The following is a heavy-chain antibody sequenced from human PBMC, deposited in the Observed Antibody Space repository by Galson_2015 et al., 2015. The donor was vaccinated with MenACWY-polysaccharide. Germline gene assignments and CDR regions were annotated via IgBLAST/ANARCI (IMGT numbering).Heavy chain of an antibody. Sequence: SLRLSCAASGFTFSSFDFSDYAMHWVRQAPGKGLEWVAVISYNGNNKYYAESVKGRFTISRDNSKNTLYLQMNSLRAEDTAVYYGAKCLCGAAGIAVAGTDYWGQGTLVTVSP. CDR3: AKCLCGAAGIAVAGTDY. CDR2: ISYNGNNK. CDR1: GFTFSSFD. J-gene: IGHJ4*02. V-gene: IGHV3-30*18. D-gene: IGHD6-13*01.